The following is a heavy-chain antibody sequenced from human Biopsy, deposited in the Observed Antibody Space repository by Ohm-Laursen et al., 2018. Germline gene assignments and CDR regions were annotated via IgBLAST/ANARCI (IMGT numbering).Heavy chain of an antibody. CDR1: GFIFSDYY. CDR3: ARSVGIMAAPIDY. D-gene: IGHD3-16*01. V-gene: IGHV3-11*01. Sequence: SLRLSCSASGFIFSDYYMSWIRQAPGRGLEWVSNINSVGTIYYADSVMGRFTISRDNAKNSLYLQMNSLRVEDTAVYYCARSVGIMAAPIDYWGQGTLVTVSS. CDR2: INSVGTI. J-gene: IGHJ4*02.